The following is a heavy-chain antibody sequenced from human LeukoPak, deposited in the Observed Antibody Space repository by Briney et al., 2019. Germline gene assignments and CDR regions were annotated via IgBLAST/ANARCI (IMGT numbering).Heavy chain of an antibody. CDR2: IDPNSGGT. D-gene: IGHD6-19*01. V-gene: IGHV1-2*02. CDR3: ARDLPGIAVAGPNTDAYFDL. Sequence: GASVKVSCKASGYTFTGYYIHWVRQAPGQGLEWMGWIDPNSGGTNYAQKFQGRVTMTTDTSTSTAYMELRSLRSDDTAVYYCARDLPGIAVAGPNTDAYFDLWGRGTLVTVSS. CDR1: GYTFTGYY. J-gene: IGHJ2*01.